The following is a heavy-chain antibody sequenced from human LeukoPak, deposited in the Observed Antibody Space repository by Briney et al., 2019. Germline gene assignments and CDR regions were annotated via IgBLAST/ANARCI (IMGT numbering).Heavy chain of an antibody. CDR2: IKQDGSEK. CDR3: ATSRTGDY. CDR1: GLTFSSYW. Sequence: GGSLRLSCAASGLTFSSYWMSWVRQAPGKGLEWVANIKQDGSEKYYVDSVKGRFTVSRDNAKKSLFLQMTSLRAEDTAMYYCATSRTGDYWGQGTLVTVSS. V-gene: IGHV3-7*03. D-gene: IGHD3/OR15-3a*01. J-gene: IGHJ4*02.